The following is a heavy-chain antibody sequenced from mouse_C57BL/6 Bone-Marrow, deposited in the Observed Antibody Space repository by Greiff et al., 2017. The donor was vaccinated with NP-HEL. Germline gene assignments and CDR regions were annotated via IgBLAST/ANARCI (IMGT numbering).Heavy chain of an antibody. J-gene: IGHJ3*01. CDR3: ARCIYEGYSAWFAY. CDR1: GYSFTSYY. V-gene: IGHV1-66*01. Sequence: VQLQQSGPELVKPGASVKISCKASGYSFTSYYIHWVKQRPGQGLEWIGWIYPGSGNTKYNEKFKGKATLTADTSSSTAYMQLSSLTSEDSAVYYCARCIYEGYSAWFAYWGQGTLVTVSA. D-gene: IGHD2-3*01. CDR2: IYPGSGNT.